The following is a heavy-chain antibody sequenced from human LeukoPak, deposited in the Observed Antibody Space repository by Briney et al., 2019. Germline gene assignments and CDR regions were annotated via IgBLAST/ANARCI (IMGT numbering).Heavy chain of an antibody. Sequence: SETLSLTCAVSGGSISSGGYSWSWIRQPPGKGLEWIGYIYHSGSTYYNPSLRSRVTISVDRSKNQFSLKLSSVTAADTAVYYCARGYSSSWYYFDYWGQGTLVTVSS. J-gene: IGHJ4*02. D-gene: IGHD6-13*01. CDR1: GGSISSGGYS. CDR3: ARGYSSSWYYFDY. V-gene: IGHV4-30-2*01. CDR2: IYHSGST.